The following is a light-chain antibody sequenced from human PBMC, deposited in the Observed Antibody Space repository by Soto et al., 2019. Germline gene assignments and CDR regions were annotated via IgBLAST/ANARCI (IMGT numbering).Light chain of an antibody. CDR3: QQYDNLPLT. Sequence: DLPMTQSPSSLSASVGDRVTITCQASQDISNYLNWYHQKPGKAPKLLIYDASNLETGVPSRFSGSGSGTDFTFTISSLQPEDIATYYCQQYDNLPLTFGGGTKVEIK. J-gene: IGKJ4*01. CDR1: QDISNY. V-gene: IGKV1-33*01. CDR2: DAS.